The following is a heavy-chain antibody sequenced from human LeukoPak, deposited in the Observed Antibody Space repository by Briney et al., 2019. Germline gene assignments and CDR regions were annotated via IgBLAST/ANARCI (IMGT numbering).Heavy chain of an antibody. CDR3: ARDLKKFMWELLRSRVDAFDI. V-gene: IGHV4-39*07. D-gene: IGHD1-26*01. J-gene: IGHJ3*02. Sequence: SSETLSLTCTVSGGSISSSSYYWGWIRQPPGKGLEWIGSIYHSGSTYYNPSLKSRVTISVDTSKNQFSLKLSSVTAADTAVYYCARDLKKFMWELLRSRVDAFDIWGQGTMVTVSS. CDR2: IYHSGST. CDR1: GGSISSSSYY.